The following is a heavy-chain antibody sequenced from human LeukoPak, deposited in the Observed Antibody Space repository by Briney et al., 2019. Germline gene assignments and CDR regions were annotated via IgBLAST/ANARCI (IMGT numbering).Heavy chain of an antibody. CDR3: VRDRPAHPGGASDI. V-gene: IGHV4-38-2*02. Sequence: PSETLSLTCAVSDYSISSDYYWGWIRQPPGRGLELIGCIYHSVSTYYNPSLKSRVIILVDTSKNQFSLKLTSVTAADTAVYYCVRDRPAHPGGASDIWGQGTMVTVSS. CDR2: IYHSVST. D-gene: IGHD1-26*01. J-gene: IGHJ3*02. CDR1: DYSISSDYY.